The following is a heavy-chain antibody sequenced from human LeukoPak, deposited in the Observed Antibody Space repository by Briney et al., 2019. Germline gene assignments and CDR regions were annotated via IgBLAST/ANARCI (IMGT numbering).Heavy chain of an antibody. D-gene: IGHD2-2*02. CDR2: ISGSGGST. CDR1: GFTFSSYA. CDR3: ARDLGAYCSSTSCYIKALGY. V-gene: IGHV3-23*01. Sequence: PGGSLRLSCAASGFTFSSYAMSWVRQAPGKGLEWVSAISGSGGSTYYADSVKGRFTISRDNSKNTLYLQMNSLRAEDTAVYYCARDLGAYCSSTSCYIKALGYWGQGTLVTVSS. J-gene: IGHJ4*02.